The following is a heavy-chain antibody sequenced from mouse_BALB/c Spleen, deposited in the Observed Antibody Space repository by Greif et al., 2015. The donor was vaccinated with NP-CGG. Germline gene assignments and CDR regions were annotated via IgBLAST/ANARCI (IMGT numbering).Heavy chain of an antibody. D-gene: IGHD4-1*01. CDR3: ALGRDYFDY. CDR1: GYTFTSSW. V-gene: IGHV1S130*01. CDR2: IHPNSGNT. J-gene: IGHJ2*01. Sequence: VKLQESGSVLVRPGASVKLSCKASGYTFTSSWMHWAKQRPGQGLEWIGEIHPNSGNTNYNEKFKGKATLTVDTSSSTAYVDLSSLTSEDSAVYYCALGRDYFDYWGQGTTLTVSS.